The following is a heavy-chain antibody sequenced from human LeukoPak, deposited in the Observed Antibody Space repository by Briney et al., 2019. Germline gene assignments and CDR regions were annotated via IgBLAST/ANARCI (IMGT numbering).Heavy chain of an antibody. D-gene: IGHD3-22*01. CDR1: GYTFTGYY. CDR3: ARIGYYDSSGYSHDFDY. V-gene: IGHV1-2*02. J-gene: IGHJ4*02. CDR2: INPNSGGT. Sequence: GASVKVSCKASGYTFTGYYMHWVRQAPGQGLEWMGWINPNSGGTNYAQKFQGRVTMTRDTSISTAYMELSRLRSDDTAVYYCARIGYYDSSGYSHDFDYWGQGTLVTVSS.